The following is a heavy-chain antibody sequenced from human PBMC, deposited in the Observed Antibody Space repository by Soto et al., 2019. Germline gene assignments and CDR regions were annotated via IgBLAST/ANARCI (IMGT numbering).Heavy chain of an antibody. Sequence: ASVKVSFKASGYTFTGYYIHWVRQAPGQGLEWMGWTNPSNGGTNYAQKFQGRVTMTRDTSLSTAYMELTTLRSDDTAVFYCAREVGGGRQYYFDSWGLGTLVTVSS. CDR3: AREVGGGRQYYFDS. CDR1: GYTFTGYY. J-gene: IGHJ4*02. CDR2: TNPSNGGT. V-gene: IGHV1-2*02. D-gene: IGHD3-16*01.